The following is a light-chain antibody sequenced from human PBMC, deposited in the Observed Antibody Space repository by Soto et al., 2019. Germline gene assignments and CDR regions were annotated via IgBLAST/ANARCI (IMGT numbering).Light chain of an antibody. CDR1: QNLGSN. CDR2: AAS. CDR3: QQFDHWPGT. V-gene: IGKV3-15*01. J-gene: IGKJ1*01. Sequence: EIVMTQSPATLSVSPGERATLSCRASQNLGSNLAWYQQKPGQAPRLLIYAASNRATGIPTKFSGSGSGTEFTLSISSLQSEDFALYYCQQFDHWPGTFGQGTKV.